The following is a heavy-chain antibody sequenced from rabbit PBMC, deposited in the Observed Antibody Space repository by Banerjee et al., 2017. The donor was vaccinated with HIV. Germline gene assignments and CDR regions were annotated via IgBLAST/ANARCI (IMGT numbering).Heavy chain of an antibody. V-gene: IGHV1S40*01. J-gene: IGHJ3*01. CDR2: IYSGSSGRP. CDR1: GFDFISNA. CDR3: ARNYDL. Sequence: QSLEESGGDLVKPGASLTLTCTASGFDFISNAMCWVRQAPGKGLEWIACIYSGSSGRPYYASWAKGRFPISSHNAQNTLYLQLNSLTAADTATYFCARNYDLWGQGTLVTVS. D-gene: IGHD2-1*01.